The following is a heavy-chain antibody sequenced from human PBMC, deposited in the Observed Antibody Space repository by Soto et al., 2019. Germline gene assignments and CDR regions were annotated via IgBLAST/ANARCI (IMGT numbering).Heavy chain of an antibody. CDR3: ATVGSITAAGTPFDY. J-gene: IGHJ4*02. Sequence: EVQLVESGRGLVKPGGSLRLSCAASDLTFSNTWMNWVRQAPGKGLEWVGRIKSKIDGGTIDYAAPVKGRFTISRDDSESTLFLQMNSLKSEDTALYYCATVGSITAAGTPFDYWGQGTLVTVSS. V-gene: IGHV3-15*07. CDR2: IKSKIDGGTI. CDR1: DLTFSNTW. D-gene: IGHD6-13*01.